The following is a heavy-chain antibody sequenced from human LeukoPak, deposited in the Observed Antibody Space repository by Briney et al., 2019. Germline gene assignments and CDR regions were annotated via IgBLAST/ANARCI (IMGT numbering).Heavy chain of an antibody. J-gene: IGHJ4*02. Sequence: SETLSLTCAVYGGSFSGYYWSWIRQPPGKGLEWIAEINHSGSTNYNPSLKSRVTISVDTSKNQFSLKLSSVTAADTAVYYCARGYCSSTSCYNFFDYWGQGTLVTVSS. V-gene: IGHV4-34*01. D-gene: IGHD2-2*02. CDR1: GGSFSGYY. CDR3: ARGYCSSTSCYNFFDY. CDR2: INHSGST.